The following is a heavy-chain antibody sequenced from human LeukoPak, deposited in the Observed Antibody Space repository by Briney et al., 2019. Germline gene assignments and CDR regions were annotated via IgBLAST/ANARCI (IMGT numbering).Heavy chain of an antibody. Sequence: SETLSLTCTVSGGSISSYYWSWIRQPAGKGLEWIGRIYTSGSTNYNPSLKSRVTMSVDTSKNQFSLKLSSVTAADTAVYYCTSGYYDSSGYYYFDNWGQGTLVTVSS. CDR2: IYTSGST. CDR1: GGSISSYY. CDR3: TSGYYDSSGYYYFDN. J-gene: IGHJ4*02. V-gene: IGHV4-4*07. D-gene: IGHD3-22*01.